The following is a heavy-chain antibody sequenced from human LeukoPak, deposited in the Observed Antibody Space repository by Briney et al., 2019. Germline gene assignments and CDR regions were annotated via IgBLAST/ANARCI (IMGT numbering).Heavy chain of an antibody. V-gene: IGHV4-4*09. CDR2: IYTSGST. D-gene: IGHD6-13*01. CDR1: TGSISSYY. J-gene: IGHJ6*03. CDR3: ARVRGPRSSSWYLPYYYYYYMDV. Sequence: SETLSLTCTVSTGSISSYYWSWIRQPPGKGLEWIGYIYTSGSTNYNPSLKSRVTISVDTSKNQFSLKLSSVTAADTAVYYCARVRGPRSSSWYLPYYYYYYMDVWGKGTTVTVSS.